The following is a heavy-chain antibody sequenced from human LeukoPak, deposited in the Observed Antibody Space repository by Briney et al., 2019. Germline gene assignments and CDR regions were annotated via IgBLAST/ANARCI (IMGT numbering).Heavy chain of an antibody. Sequence: ASVQVSCKASGYTFTGYYVHWVRQAPGQGLEWMGWINPISGGTNYAQNFQGRVTVTRDTSISTAYMELSRLRSDDTAVYYCARGASGQQLVSGDYWGQGTLVTVSS. D-gene: IGHD6-13*01. V-gene: IGHV1-2*02. CDR2: INPISGGT. J-gene: IGHJ4*02. CDR3: ARGASGQQLVSGDY. CDR1: GYTFTGYY.